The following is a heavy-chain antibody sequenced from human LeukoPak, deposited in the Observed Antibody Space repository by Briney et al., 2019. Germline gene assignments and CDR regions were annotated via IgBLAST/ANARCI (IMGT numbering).Heavy chain of an antibody. CDR3: ARAPSEIGGYYPEYFRH. CDR1: GFPFSSYW. V-gene: IGHV3-74*01. D-gene: IGHD3-22*01. CDR2: IKSDGST. Sequence: PGGSLRLSCAASGFPFSSYWMHWVRQAPGKGLVWVSRIKSDGSTNYADSVKGRFTISRDNAKNTVSLQMNSLRAEDTGVYYCARAPSEIGGYYPEYFRHWGQGTLVTVSS. J-gene: IGHJ1*01.